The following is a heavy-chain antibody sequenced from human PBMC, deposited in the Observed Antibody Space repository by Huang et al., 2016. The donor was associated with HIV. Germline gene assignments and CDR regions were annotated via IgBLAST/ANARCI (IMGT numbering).Heavy chain of an antibody. V-gene: IGHV1-18*01. J-gene: IGHJ3*02. CDR1: GYTFTSYG. Sequence: QIQLMQSGPELKQPGASVKVSCKASGYTFTSYGITGVRQAPGQGPEWMGWISASSGYTAYAQNFQGRVTLTTDTSTNIAYMELRSLRSDDTAKYYCARDPKYHRIGYYRQRRGIDIWGQGTMVIVSS. D-gene: IGHD3-22*01. CDR2: ISASSGYT. CDR3: ARDPKYHRIGYYRQRRGIDI.